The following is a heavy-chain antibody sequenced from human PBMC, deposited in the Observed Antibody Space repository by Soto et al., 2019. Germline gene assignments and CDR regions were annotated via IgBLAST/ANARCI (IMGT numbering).Heavy chain of an antibody. CDR3: VKEKGIVVVVAAFDY. CDR2: ISSNGGST. CDR1: GFTFSSYA. J-gene: IGHJ4*02. D-gene: IGHD2-15*01. Sequence: GSLRLSCSASGFTFSSYAMHWVRQAPGKGLEYVSAISSNGGSTYYADSVKGRFTISRDNSKNTLYLQMSSLRAEDTAVYYCVKEKGIVVVVAAFDYWGQGTLVTVSS. V-gene: IGHV3-64D*06.